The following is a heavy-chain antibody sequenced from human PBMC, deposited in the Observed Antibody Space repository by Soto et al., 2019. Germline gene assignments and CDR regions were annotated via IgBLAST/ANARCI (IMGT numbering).Heavy chain of an antibody. Sequence: KTSETLSLTCTVSGGAVSSGTYYWSWIRQPPGKGLEWIGHIYFTGSTNYNPSLKSRVTMSLDTSRNQFSLKLSSVTAADTAVYYCTRGPPSVQWFDPWGLGTLVPVYS. V-gene: IGHV4-61*01. D-gene: IGHD6-6*01. CDR1: GGAVSSGTYY. CDR3: TRGPPSVQWFDP. J-gene: IGHJ5*02. CDR2: IYFTGST.